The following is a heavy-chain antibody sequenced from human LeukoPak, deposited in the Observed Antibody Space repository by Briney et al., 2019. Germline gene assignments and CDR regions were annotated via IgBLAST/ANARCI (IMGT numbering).Heavy chain of an antibody. V-gene: IGHV3-48*03. CDR1: GFTFSDYE. J-gene: IGHJ4*02. Sequence: PGGSLRLSCAASGFTFSDYEMNWIRQTPGKGLEWVSYISRSGRIIYYADSVKGRFTISRDNAKNSLYLQMNSLRAEDTAVYYCARDLLRLGELSSGEDYWGQGTLVTVSS. CDR3: ARDLLRLGELSSGEDY. CDR2: ISRSGRII. D-gene: IGHD3-16*02.